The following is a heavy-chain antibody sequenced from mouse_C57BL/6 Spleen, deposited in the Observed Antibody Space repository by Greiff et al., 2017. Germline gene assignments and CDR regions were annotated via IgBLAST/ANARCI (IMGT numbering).Heavy chain of an antibody. Sequence: QVQLQQSGPELVKPGASVKISCKASGYAFSSSWMNWVKQRPGKGLEWIGRIYPGDGDTNYNGKFKGKATLTADKSSSTAYMQLSSLPSEDSAVYFCAIRRYYGSSLYAMDYWGQGTSVTVSS. CDR3: AIRRYYGSSLYAMDY. CDR2: IYPGDGDT. J-gene: IGHJ4*01. D-gene: IGHD1-1*01. V-gene: IGHV1-82*01. CDR1: GYAFSSSW.